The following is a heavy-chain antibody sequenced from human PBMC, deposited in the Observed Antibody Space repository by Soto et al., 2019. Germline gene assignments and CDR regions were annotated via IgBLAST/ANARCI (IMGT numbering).Heavy chain of an antibody. V-gene: IGHV4-31*03. J-gene: IGHJ3*02. CDR1: GGSISTGGYY. CDR3: ATVRWELHDAFDI. CDR2: IYHSGMT. Sequence: QVQLQESGPGLVKPSQTLSLTCTVSGGSISTGGYYWSWIRPHPGRCLEWIGYIYHSGMTFSNPSLQSRVAISIDTSENHFSLKLSSVTAADTAVYYCATVRWELHDAFDIWGHGTMVSVSS. D-gene: IGHD4-17*01.